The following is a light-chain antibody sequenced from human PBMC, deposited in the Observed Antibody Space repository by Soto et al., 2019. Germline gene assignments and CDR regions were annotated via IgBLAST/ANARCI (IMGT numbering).Light chain of an antibody. CDR2: DVS. V-gene: IGLV2-14*01. J-gene: IGLJ2*01. Sequence: QSALPQPASVSGSPGQSITISCTGTSSDVGDYNYVSWYQQHPGKVPKLMIYDVSNRPSGVSYRFSGSKSGNTASLTISGLQAEDEADYYCSSYTSSTSTRAFGGGTKLTVL. CDR3: SSYTSSTSTRA. CDR1: SSDVGDYNY.